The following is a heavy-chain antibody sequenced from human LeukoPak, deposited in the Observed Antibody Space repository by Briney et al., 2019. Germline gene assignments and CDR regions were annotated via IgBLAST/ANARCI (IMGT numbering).Heavy chain of an antibody. J-gene: IGHJ4*02. D-gene: IGHD6-19*01. Sequence: ASVKVSCKASGGTFSSYAISWVRQAPGQGLEWMGWISAYNGNTNYAQKLQGRVTMTTDTSTSTAYMELRSLRSDDTAVYYCARSTGIAVAGDFDYWGQGTLVTVSS. CDR3: ARSTGIAVAGDFDY. CDR2: ISAYNGNT. V-gene: IGHV1-18*01. CDR1: GGTFSSYA.